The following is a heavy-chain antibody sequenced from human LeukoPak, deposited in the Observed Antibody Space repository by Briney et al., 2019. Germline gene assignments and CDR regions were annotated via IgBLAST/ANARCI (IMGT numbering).Heavy chain of an antibody. V-gene: IGHV4-39*01. J-gene: IGHJ4*02. Sequence: SETLSLTCTVSGGSISSSSYYWGWIRQPPGKGLEWIGSIYYSGSTYYNPSLKSRVTISVDTSKNQFSLKLSSVTAADTAVYYCARLAPPSIAVAGTLLNFDYWGQGTLVTVSS. CDR2: IYYSGST. CDR1: GGSISSSSYY. CDR3: ARLAPPSIAVAGTLLNFDY. D-gene: IGHD6-19*01.